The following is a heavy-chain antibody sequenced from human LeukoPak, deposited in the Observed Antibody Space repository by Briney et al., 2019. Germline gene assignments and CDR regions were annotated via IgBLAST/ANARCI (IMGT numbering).Heavy chain of an antibody. D-gene: IGHD2-15*01. CDR1: GSSISSYY. J-gene: IGHJ3*02. CDR3: ARVGRPYAFDI. V-gene: IGHV4-59*01. Sequence: SETLSLTCTVSGSSISSYYWSWIRQPPGNILEWIGYIDYSGSTNYNPSLKSRVTISVDTSRDQFSLKLSSVAAADTAVYYCARVGRPYAFDIWGQGTMVTVSS. CDR2: IDYSGST.